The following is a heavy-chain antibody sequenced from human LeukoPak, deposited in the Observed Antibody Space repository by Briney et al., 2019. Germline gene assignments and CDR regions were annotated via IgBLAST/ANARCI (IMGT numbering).Heavy chain of an antibody. J-gene: IGHJ6*03. V-gene: IGHV4-4*02. Sequence: SETLSLTCAVSGGSISSSSWWSWVRQPPGKGLEWIGEIYHSGSTNYNPSLKSRVTMSVDTSKNQFSLKLSSVTAADTAVYYCARDFGSGWYGDYYYYMDVWGKGTTVTISS. CDR2: IYHSGST. CDR1: GGSISSSSW. D-gene: IGHD6-19*01. CDR3: ARDFGSGWYGDYYYYMDV.